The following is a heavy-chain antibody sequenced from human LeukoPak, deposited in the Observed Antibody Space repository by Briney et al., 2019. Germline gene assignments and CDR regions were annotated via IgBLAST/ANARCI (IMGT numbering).Heavy chain of an antibody. V-gene: IGHV3-23*01. CDR1: GFTFSSYA. CDR3: ARKGNYYGTGSPFDY. Sequence: GGSLRLSCAASGFTFSSYAMNWVRQAPGKGLEWVSVISNSVGITYYADSVKGRFTISRDNSNNRLHMQMNSLRAEDTAVYYCARKGNYYGTGSPFDYWGQGILVTVSS. J-gene: IGHJ4*02. CDR2: ISNSVGIT. D-gene: IGHD3-10*01.